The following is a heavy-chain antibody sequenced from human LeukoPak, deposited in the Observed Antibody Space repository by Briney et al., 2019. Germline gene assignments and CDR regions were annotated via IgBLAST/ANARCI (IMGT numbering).Heavy chain of an antibody. CDR1: GGTFSSYA. Sequence: SVKVSCKASGGTFSSYAISWVRQAPGQGLEWMGGIIPIFGTANYAQKFQGRVTITADESTSTAYMELSSLRSEDTAVYYCARDVHCSSTSCYKNYYYYMDVWGKGTTVTVSS. CDR3: ARDVHCSSTSCYKNYYYYMDV. CDR2: IIPIFGTA. D-gene: IGHD2-2*02. V-gene: IGHV1-69*13. J-gene: IGHJ6*03.